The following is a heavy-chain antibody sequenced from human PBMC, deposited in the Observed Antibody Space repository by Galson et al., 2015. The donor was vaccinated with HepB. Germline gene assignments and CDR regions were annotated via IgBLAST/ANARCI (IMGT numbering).Heavy chain of an antibody. V-gene: IGHV1-69*13. CDR3: ASGGDYDFWSGNALSPLLYGMDV. CDR2: IIPIFGTA. Sequence: SVKVSCKASGGTFSSYAISWVRQAPGQGLEWMGGIIPIFGTANYARKFQGRVTITADESTSTAYMELSSLRSEDTAVYYCASGGDYDFWSGNALSPLLYGMDVWGQGTTVTVSS. J-gene: IGHJ6*02. CDR1: GGTFSSYA. D-gene: IGHD3-3*01.